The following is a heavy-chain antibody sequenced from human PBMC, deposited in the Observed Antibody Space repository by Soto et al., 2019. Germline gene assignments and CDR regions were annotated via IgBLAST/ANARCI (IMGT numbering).Heavy chain of an antibody. D-gene: IGHD6-13*01. CDR2: ISWSSGNI. CDR3: VKGRAGAAAAIAAFHI. Sequence: EVQLVESGGGSVQPGRSLRLSCAASGFTFNDNAMHWVRQAPGKGLEWASGISWSSGNIGYADSVKGRFTISRDNAKNSLYLQMNSLRPEDTALYYCVKGRAGAAAAIAAFHIWGQGTMVPVSS. J-gene: IGHJ3*02. V-gene: IGHV3-9*01. CDR1: GFTFNDNA.